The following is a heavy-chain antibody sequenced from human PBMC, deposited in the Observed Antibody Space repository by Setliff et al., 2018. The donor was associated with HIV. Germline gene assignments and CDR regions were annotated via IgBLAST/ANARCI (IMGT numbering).Heavy chain of an antibody. CDR2: INPNSGGT. V-gene: IGHV1-2*02. CDR3: ARSLPQRSYFDY. J-gene: IGHJ4*02. D-gene: IGHD1-26*01. CDR1: GYTFINFY. Sequence: GASVKVSCKASGYTFINFYLHWVRQVPGQGLEWMGWINPNSGGTTYAQKFQGRVTMTRDTSITTAYMELSSLRSDDTAVYYCARSLPQRSYFDYWGQGTLVTVSS.